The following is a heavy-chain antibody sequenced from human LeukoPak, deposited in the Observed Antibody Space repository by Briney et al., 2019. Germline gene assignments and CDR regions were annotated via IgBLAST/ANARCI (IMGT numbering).Heavy chain of an antibody. V-gene: IGHV3-15*01. CDR3: TTGAYSSGCYEVVLLRDPYYFDC. D-gene: IGHD6-19*01. Sequence: GGSLRLSCAASGFPFSDAWMSWVRQAPGKGLEWVGRIKDNTDGGTTDYAAPVKGRFTISRDDSKNTLYLQMNSLRTEDTAVYYCTTGAYSSGCYEVVLLRDPYYFDCWGQGTLVTVSS. CDR2: IKDNTDGGTT. CDR1: GFPFSDAW. J-gene: IGHJ4*02.